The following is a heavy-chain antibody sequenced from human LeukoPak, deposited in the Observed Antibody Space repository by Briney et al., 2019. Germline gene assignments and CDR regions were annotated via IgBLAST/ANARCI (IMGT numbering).Heavy chain of an antibody. J-gene: IGHJ4*02. D-gene: IGHD6-19*01. V-gene: IGHV3-30-3*01. Sequence: PGRSLRLSCAASGFTFSSFPIHWVRQAPGKGLEWVAVISYDGSNKYYADSVKGRFTISRDNSKNTLYLQMNSLRAEDTAVYYCARGSGSGWSLDYWGQGTLVTVSS. CDR1: GFTFSSFP. CDR3: ARGSGSGWSLDY. CDR2: ISYDGSNK.